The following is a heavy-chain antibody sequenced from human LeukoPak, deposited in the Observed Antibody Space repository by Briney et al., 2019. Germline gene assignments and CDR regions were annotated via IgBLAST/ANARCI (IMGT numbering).Heavy chain of an antibody. CDR2: IIPIFGTA. V-gene: IGHV1-69*13. CDR1: GGTFSSYA. D-gene: IGHD3-22*01. J-gene: IGHJ4*02. Sequence: VASVKVSCKASGGTFSSYAISWVRQAPGQGLEWMGGIIPIFGTANYAQKFQGRVTITADESTSTAYMELSSLRSEDTAVYYCARGGYYDSSARILVFSYFDYWGQGTLVTVSS. CDR3: ARGGYYDSSARILVFSYFDY.